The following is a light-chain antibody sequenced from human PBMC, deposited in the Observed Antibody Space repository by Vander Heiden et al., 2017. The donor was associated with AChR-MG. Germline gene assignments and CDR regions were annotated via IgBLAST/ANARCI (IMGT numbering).Light chain of an antibody. J-gene: IGKJ3*01. CDR3: RKYDSAPPFT. CDR1: QGISNY. V-gene: IGKV1-27*01. CDR2: AAA. Sequence: DIQMTQSPSSLSASVGHRVTITCRASQGISNYLAWYQQKPGKVPKLLIYAAATLQSGVPSRFSGSGSGTDFTLTISSLQPEDVATYYCRKYDSAPPFTFGPGTKVDIK.